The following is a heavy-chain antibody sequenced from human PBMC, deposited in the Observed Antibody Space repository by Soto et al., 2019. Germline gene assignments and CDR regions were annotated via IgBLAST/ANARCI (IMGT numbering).Heavy chain of an antibody. Sequence: PSGPLSLTCTASGGSITNFFWNWFRQPPGKGLEWIAYLYYSGSTTYSPSLKSRVTVSVDTSKNQFSLKLTSVTAAVTAVYYYLRIEAREPQWGPGTLGTV. V-gene: IGHV4-59*01. CDR3: LRIEAREPQ. J-gene: IGHJ4*02. CDR2: LYYSGST. CDR1: GGSITNFF.